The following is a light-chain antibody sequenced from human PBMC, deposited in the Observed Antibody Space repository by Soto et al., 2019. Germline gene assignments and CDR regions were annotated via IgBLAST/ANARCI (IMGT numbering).Light chain of an antibody. Sequence: QSVLTQPPSVSGAPGQRVTISCTGSSSNIGAGYDVHWYQRLPGTAPKLLIYGNSNRPSGVPDRFSGSKSGTSASLAITGLQAEDEADYYCQSYDSSLSGVSYVFGTGTKVTVL. CDR3: QSYDSSLSGVSYV. CDR1: SSNIGAGYD. CDR2: GNS. V-gene: IGLV1-40*01. J-gene: IGLJ1*01.